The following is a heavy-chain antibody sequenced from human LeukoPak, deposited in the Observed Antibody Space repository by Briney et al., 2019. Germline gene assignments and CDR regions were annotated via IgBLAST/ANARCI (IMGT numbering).Heavy chain of an antibody. D-gene: IGHD6-6*01. J-gene: IGHJ6*03. V-gene: IGHV4-34*01. Sequence: PSETLSLTCTVSGGSISSYYWSWIRQPPGKGLEWIGEINHSGSTNYNPSLKSQVTISVDTSKNQFSLKLSSVTAADTAVYYCARQNSSSSSGSYMDVWGKGTTVTVSS. CDR2: INHSGST. CDR3: ARQNSSSSSGSYMDV. CDR1: GGSISSYY.